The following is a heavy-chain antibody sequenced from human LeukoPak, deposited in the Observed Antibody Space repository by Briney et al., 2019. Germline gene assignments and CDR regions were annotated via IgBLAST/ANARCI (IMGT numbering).Heavy chain of an antibody. J-gene: IGHJ1*01. Sequence: SETLSLTCAVSGGTISSGGYRWTWIRQYPGKGLEWIGYINYSGSTYYNPSLKSRVIISVDTSKNQFSLNLNSVTAADTAVYYCAREMDAHPRIVVWGQGTLVTVSS. CDR3: AREMDAHPRIVV. CDR1: GGTISSGGYR. D-gene: IGHD2-21*01. V-gene: IGHV4-31*11. CDR2: INYSGST.